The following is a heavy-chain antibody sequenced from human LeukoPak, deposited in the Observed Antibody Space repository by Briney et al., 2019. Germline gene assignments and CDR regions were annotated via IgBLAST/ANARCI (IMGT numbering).Heavy chain of an antibody. CDR2: ISYDGSNK. V-gene: IGHV3-30*04. CDR1: GFTFSSYA. D-gene: IGHD6-13*01. CDR3: ARDSPYSSYYGMDV. Sequence: GRSLRLSCAASGFTFSSYAMHWVRQAPGKGLEWVAGISYDGSNKYYADSVKGRFTISRDNSKNTLYLQMNSLRAEDTAVYYCARDSPYSSYYGMDVWGQGTTVTVSS. J-gene: IGHJ6*02.